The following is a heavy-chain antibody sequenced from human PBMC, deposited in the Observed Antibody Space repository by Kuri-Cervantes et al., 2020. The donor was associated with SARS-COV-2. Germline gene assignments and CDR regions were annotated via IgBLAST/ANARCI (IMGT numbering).Heavy chain of an antibody. Sequence: SCKASGYTFTRYGISWVRQAPGKGLEWVSSISGSGSSTYYTDSVKGRFTISRDNSKNTQYLQMDSLRAEDTAVYYCAKSRTGVGDSTDYWGSGTLVNVSS. D-gene: IGHD1-26*01. CDR1: GYTFTRYG. J-gene: IGHJ4*02. V-gene: IGHV3-23*01. CDR3: AKSRTGVGDSTDY. CDR2: ISGSGSST.